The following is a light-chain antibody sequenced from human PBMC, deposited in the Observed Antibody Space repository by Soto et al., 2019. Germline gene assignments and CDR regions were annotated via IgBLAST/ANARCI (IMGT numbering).Light chain of an antibody. J-gene: IGLJ1*01. CDR2: EGS. Sequence: QSALTQPASVSGSPGQSITISCTGTSSDVGSYNLVSWYQQHPGKAPKLMIYEGSKRPSGVSNRFSGSKSGNTASLTISGLQAEDEADYYCCSYAGSSISYVFGTGTMVTVL. CDR1: SSDVGSYNL. CDR3: CSYAGSSISYV. V-gene: IGLV2-23*01.